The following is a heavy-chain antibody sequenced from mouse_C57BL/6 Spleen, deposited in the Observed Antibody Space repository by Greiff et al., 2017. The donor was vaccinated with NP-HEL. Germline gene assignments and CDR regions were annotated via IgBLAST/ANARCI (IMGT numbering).Heavy chain of an antibody. Sequence: VQLQQSGAELVRPGASVTLSCTASGYTFTDYEMHWVKQTPVHGLEWIGAIDPESGGTAYNQKFKGKAILTADKSSSTAYMELRSLTSEDSAVYYCTRGGGSSPWFDYWGKGTLVTVSA. CDR2: IDPESGGT. V-gene: IGHV1-15*01. D-gene: IGHD1-1*01. CDR1: GYTFTDYE. J-gene: IGHJ3*01. CDR3: TRGGGSSPWFDY.